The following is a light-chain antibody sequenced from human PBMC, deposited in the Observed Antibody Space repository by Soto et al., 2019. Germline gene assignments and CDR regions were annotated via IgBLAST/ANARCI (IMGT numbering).Light chain of an antibody. CDR1: SSDIGTYNF. CDR3: CSYAVANTLV. CDR2: DVT. J-gene: IGLJ3*02. V-gene: IGLV2-11*01. Sequence: QSALTQPRSVSGSPGQSVTFSCIGTSSDIGTYNFVSWYQQNPGKAPKLLIYDVTKRPSGVPDRFSGSKSGNTASLTISGLQSEDEADYSCCSYAVANTLVFGGGTKLTVL.